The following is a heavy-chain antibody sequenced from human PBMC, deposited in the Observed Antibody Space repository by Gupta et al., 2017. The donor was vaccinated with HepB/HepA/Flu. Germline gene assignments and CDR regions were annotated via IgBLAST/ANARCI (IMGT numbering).Heavy chain of an antibody. V-gene: IGHV4-39*01. CDR2: IHYRGST. J-gene: IGHJ3*02. D-gene: IGHD2-2*01. CDR1: GGSIISSNFD. CDR3: VRPEDEVDAFEM. Sequence: QVQLQESGPGLVKASETLSLNCTVSGGSIISSNFDWAWVRQSPGKGLEWIASIHYRGSTSYNPSLKSRATISVDTTRNQFSLRLTSVTAADTSVYYCVRPEDEVDAFEMWGQGTMVTVSS.